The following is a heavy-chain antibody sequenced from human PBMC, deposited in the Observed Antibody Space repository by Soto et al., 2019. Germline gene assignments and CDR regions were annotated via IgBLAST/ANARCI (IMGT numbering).Heavy chain of an antibody. CDR2: IGARGGI. CDR3: AREETGWPLAYGLEV. Sequence: GGSLISSAAACVFPCSTSTMHWLRQALGYGLGWVSSIGARGGIYYADSVKGRFTISRDNAKNALPLQMNRLRAEDMGVYYCAREETGWPLAYGLEVWGQGTKVPGSS. J-gene: IGHJ6*02. V-gene: IGHV3-21*01. CDR1: VFPCSTST. D-gene: IGHD6-19*01.